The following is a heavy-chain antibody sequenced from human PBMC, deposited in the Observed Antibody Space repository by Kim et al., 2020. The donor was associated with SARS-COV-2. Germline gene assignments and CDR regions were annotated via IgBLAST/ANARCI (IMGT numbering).Heavy chain of an antibody. Sequence: ASVKVSCKVSGYTLTELSMHWVRQAPGKGLEWMGGFDPEDGETIYAQKFQGRVTMTEDTSTDTAYMELSSLRSEDTAVYYCATDFQFHCSSTSCYDYWGQGTLVTVSS. CDR3: ATDFQFHCSSTSCYDY. V-gene: IGHV1-24*01. D-gene: IGHD2-2*01. CDR1: GYTLTELS. J-gene: IGHJ4*02. CDR2: FDPEDGET.